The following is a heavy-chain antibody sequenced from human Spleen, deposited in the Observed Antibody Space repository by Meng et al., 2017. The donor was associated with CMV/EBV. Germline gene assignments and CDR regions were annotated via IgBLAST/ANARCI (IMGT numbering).Heavy chain of an antibody. CDR2: IFYLGTT. J-gene: IGHJ4*02. CDR1: GDSISSTSYY. Sequence: SETLSLTCTVSGDSISSTSYYWGWIRQPPGKGLEWIGSIFYLGTTFYNPSLNGRVTISVDTSKRQFSLRLSSVTAADTVLYFCARFSSGYATYHHTRQIDYWGQGTLVTSPQ. D-gene: IGHD2-2*01. CDR3: ARFSSGYATYHHTRQIDY. V-gene: IGHV4-39*01.